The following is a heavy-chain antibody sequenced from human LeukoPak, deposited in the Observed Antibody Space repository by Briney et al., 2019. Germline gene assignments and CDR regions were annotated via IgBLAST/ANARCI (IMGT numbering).Heavy chain of an antibody. D-gene: IGHD3-22*01. J-gene: IGHJ4*02. CDR2: IYPSGST. CDR1: GGSIDSGSYY. CDR3: ARDRPGGYDSKFYFDY. V-gene: IGHV4-61*02. Sequence: SETLSLTCTVSGGSIDSGSYYWSWIRQPAGKGLEWIGRIYPSGSTNYNPSLKSRVTISVDTSKNQFSLKLTSVTAADTAVYYCARDRPGGYDSKFYFDYWGQGTLVTVSS.